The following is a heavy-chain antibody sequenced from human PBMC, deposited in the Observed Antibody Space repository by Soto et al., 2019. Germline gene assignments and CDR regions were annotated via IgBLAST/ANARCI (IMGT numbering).Heavy chain of an antibody. J-gene: IGHJ5*02. D-gene: IGHD5-18*01. V-gene: IGHV4-31*03. CDR3: ASATSGYSYDYGDRVWWFDP. CDR2: IYYSGST. CDR1: GGSISSGGYY. Sequence: QVQLQESGPGLVKPSQTLSLTCTVSGGSISSGGYYWSWIRQHPGKGLEWIGYIYYSGSTYYNPSLKSRVTISVDTSKNQLPLKLSSVTAADTAVYYCASATSGYSYDYGDRVWWFDPWGQGTLVTVSS.